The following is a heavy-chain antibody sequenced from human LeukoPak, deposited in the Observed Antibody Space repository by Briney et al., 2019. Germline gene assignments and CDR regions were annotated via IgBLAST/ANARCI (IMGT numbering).Heavy chain of an antibody. CDR2: INSSSSTI. J-gene: IGHJ4*02. V-gene: IGHV3-48*01. D-gene: IGHD3-22*01. CDR1: GFTFSTYS. Sequence: GSLRLSCAASGFTFSTYSMNWVRQAPGKGLGWVSYINSSSSTIYYADSVKGRFTISRDNAKNSLYLQMNSLRAEDTAVYYCARGSTYYDSSGQVPFDYWGQGTLVTVSS. CDR3: ARGSTYYDSSGQVPFDY.